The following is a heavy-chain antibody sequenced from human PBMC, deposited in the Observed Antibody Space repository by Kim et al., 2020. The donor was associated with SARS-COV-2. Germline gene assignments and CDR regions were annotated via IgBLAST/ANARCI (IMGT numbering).Heavy chain of an antibody. D-gene: IGHD6-19*01. Sequence: YALSVKGRLTINPGTSKNQFSLQLNSVTPEDTAVYYCARDRQRAGTGVDYWGQGTLVTVSS. J-gene: IGHJ4*02. CDR3: ARDRQRAGTGVDY. V-gene: IGHV6-1*01.